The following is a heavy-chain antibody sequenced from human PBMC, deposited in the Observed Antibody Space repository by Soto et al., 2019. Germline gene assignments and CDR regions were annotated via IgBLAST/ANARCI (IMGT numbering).Heavy chain of an antibody. J-gene: IGHJ6*02. D-gene: IGHD2-8*01. CDR1: GFTFSSYS. V-gene: IGHV3-21*01. CDR3: ARVGCTNGVCYTSLVDV. CDR2: ISSSSSYV. Sequence: GSLRLSCAASGFTFSSYSMNWVRQAPGKGLEWVSSISSSSSYVYYADSVKGRFTISRDNAKNSLYLQMNSLRAEDTAVYYCARVGCTNGVCYTSLVDVWGQGTTVTVSS.